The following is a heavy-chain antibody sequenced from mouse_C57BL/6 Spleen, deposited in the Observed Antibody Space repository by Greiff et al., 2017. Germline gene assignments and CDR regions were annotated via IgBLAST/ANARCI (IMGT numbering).Heavy chain of an antibody. J-gene: IGHJ3*01. CDR3: ARHGEYDYDWIAY. CDR2: IDPEGGET. D-gene: IGHD2-4*01. Sequence: VQLKQSGAELVKPGASVKLSCTASGFNIKDYYMHWVKQRTEQGLEWIGRIDPEGGETKYAQKFQGKATITADTSSNTAYLQLSSLTSEDTAVYYCARHGEYDYDWIAYWGQGTLVTVSA. CDR1: GFNIKDYY. V-gene: IGHV14-2*01.